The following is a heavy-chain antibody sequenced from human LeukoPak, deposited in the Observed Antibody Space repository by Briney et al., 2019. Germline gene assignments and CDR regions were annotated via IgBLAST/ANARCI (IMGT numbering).Heavy chain of an antibody. D-gene: IGHD4-17*01. CDR1: GYSISSGYY. J-gene: IGHJ3*02. V-gene: IGHV4-38-2*01. CDR3: ARPNGDYDDAFDI. CDR2: IYHSGST. Sequence: SETLSLTCAVSGYSISSGYYWGWIRQPPGKGLEWIGSIYHSGSTYYNPSPKSRVTISVDTSKNQFSLKLSSVTAADTAVYYCARPNGDYDDAFDIWGQGTMVTVSS.